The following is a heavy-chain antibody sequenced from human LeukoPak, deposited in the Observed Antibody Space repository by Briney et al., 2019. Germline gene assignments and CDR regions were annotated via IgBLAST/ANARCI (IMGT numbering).Heavy chain of an antibody. CDR2: LYSDGRT. J-gene: IGHJ4*02. V-gene: IGHV3-53*01. Sequence: GGSLRLSCAASGFTFSSYSMNWVRQAPGKGLEWVSVLYSDGRTYYADSVKGRFTISRDTSKNTLYLQVNSLRAEDTAVYYCARGGGYYPIDYWGQGTLVTVSS. D-gene: IGHD2-15*01. CDR3: ARGGGYYPIDY. CDR1: GFTFSSYS.